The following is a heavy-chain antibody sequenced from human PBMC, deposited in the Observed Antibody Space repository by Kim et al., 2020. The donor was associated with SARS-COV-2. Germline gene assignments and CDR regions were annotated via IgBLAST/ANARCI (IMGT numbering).Heavy chain of an antibody. V-gene: IGHV3-74*01. CDR3: VREGAKSSWHMYFYGMDV. D-gene: IGHD3-16*01. Sequence: GGSLRLSCEVSGITFSSYGMHWVRPAPGKGLEWISPIGGGGSGTYYADSVKGRFTISRDNTKNTLYLEMNSLRGEDTARYYCVREGAKSSWHMYFYGMDVAGEGTTVTVHS. CDR2: IGGGGSGT. J-gene: IGHJ6*04. CDR1: GITFSSYG.